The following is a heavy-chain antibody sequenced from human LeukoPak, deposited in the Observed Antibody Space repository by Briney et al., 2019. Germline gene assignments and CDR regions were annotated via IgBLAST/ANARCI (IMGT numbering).Heavy chain of an antibody. D-gene: IGHD6-13*01. CDR2: IYYSGST. CDR3: ARQFTPSRDSSSWYVDWFDP. Sequence: PSQTLSLTCTVSGGSISSGDYYWSWIRQPPGKGLEWIGYIYYSGSTYYNPSLKSRVTISVDTSKNQFSLKLSSVTAADTAVYYCARQFTPSRDSSSWYVDWFDPWGQGTLVTVSS. J-gene: IGHJ5*02. V-gene: IGHV4-30-4*08. CDR1: GGSISSGDYY.